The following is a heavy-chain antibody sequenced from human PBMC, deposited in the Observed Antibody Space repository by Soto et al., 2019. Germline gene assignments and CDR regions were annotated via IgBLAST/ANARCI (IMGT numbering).Heavy chain of an antibody. CDR1: GGSISSYY. CDR3: ARGDRGYCSSNSCPDWFDP. J-gene: IGHJ5*02. V-gene: IGHV4-59*01. CDR2: IYYSGST. D-gene: IGHD2-2*01. Sequence: PSETLSLTCTVSGGSISSYYWSWIRQPPGKGLEWIGYIYYSGSTNYNPSLKSRVTISVDTSKNQFSLKLSSVTAADTAVYYCARGDRGYCSSNSCPDWFDPWGQGTLVTVS.